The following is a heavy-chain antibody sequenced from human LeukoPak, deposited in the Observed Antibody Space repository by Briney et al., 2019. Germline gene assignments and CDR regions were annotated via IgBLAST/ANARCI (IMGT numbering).Heavy chain of an antibody. CDR1: GFTFSSYG. D-gene: IGHD3-10*01. CDR3: ARGKTRGPRITMFRGVTNWFDP. J-gene: IGHJ5*02. V-gene: IGHV3-23*01. CDR2: ISVSGGDT. Sequence: PGGSLRLSCAASGFTFSSYGVSWVRQAPAKGLEWVSAISVSGGDTYYADSVKGRFTISRDNSKNTLYLQMNSLRAEDTAVYYCARGKTRGPRITMFRGVTNWFDPWGQGTLVTVSS.